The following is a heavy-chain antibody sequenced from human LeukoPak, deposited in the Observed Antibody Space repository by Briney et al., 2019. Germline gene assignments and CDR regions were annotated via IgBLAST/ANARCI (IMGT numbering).Heavy chain of an antibody. CDR1: GASVSGDY. CDR3: ARHPFSPPFDH. J-gene: IGHJ4*02. V-gene: IGHV4-59*08. D-gene: IGHD2/OR15-2a*01. CDR2: IYVSGNS. Sequence: SETLSLTCTVSGASVSGDYWSWIRQPPGKGLEWIGYIYVSGNSNYNPSLKSRVSISLDTSKNQVSLTLTSVTAADTAVYYCARHPFSPPFDHWGQGTLVAVSS.